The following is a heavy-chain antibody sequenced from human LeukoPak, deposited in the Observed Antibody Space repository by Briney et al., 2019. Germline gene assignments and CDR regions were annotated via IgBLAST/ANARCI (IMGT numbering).Heavy chain of an antibody. CDR1: GGTLSSYA. D-gene: IGHD1-26*01. J-gene: IGHJ4*02. V-gene: IGHV1-69*05. CDR3: AREVGDKAFDY. CDR2: IIPIFGTA. Sequence: SVKVSCKASGGTLSSYAISWVRQAPGQGLEWMGRIIPIFGTANYAQKFQGRVTITTDESTSTAYMELSSLRSEDTAVYYCAREVGDKAFDYWGQGTLVTVSS.